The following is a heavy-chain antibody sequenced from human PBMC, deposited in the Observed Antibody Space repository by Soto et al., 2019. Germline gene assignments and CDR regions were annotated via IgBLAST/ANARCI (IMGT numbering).Heavy chain of an antibody. CDR1: GGTFSSYA. CDR2: IIPLFGVP. V-gene: IGHV1-69*12. Sequence: QVQLVQSGAEVKKPGSSVKVSCKSSGGTFSSYAINWVRQAPGQGLEWMGGIIPLFGVPNYAQKFQGRVTITEGDSTTTAYMELSSLRAEDTAVYYCARAYSSGWSGDFDYWDQGILVTVSS. CDR3: ARAYSSGWSGDFDY. D-gene: IGHD6-19*01. J-gene: IGHJ4*02.